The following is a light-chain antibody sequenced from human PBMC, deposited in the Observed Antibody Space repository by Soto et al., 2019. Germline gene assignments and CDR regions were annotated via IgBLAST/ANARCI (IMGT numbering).Light chain of an antibody. J-gene: IGKJ5*01. CDR3: QQRKNWQVT. CDR1: QSVSTKF. Sequence: EIVLTHSPGTLSLYPWEIAALSCRASQSVSTKFLAWYQQKPGQAPRLLIYAASNRATGIPDRFSGSGSGTDFTLTISSLEPEDFAVYYCQQRKNWQVTFGQGTRL. CDR2: AAS. V-gene: IGKV3D-20*02.